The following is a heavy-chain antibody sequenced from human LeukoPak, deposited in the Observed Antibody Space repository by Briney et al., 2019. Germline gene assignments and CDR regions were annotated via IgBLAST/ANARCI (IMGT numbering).Heavy chain of an antibody. CDR2: VRNKADGYTT. CDR3: GDLGSAGTDH. D-gene: IGHD3-10*01. CDR1: GFTFSPHY. V-gene: IGHV3-72*01. J-gene: IGHJ4*02. Sequence: GGSLRLSCAASGFTFSPHYMDWVRQPPGQGLEWVGLVRNKADGYTTIYAASVKGRFTISRDDSKNSVYLQMDSLKTEDTAVYYCGDLGSAGTDHWGQGTLVTVSS.